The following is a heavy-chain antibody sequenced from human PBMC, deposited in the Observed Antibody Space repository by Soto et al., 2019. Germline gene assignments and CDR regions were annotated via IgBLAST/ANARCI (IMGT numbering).Heavy chain of an antibody. CDR2: IYSGGST. V-gene: IGHV3-53*01. D-gene: IGHD3-22*01. CDR1: GFTVSSNY. J-gene: IGHJ4*02. CDR3: GLRWVGGYYPEY. Sequence: GGSLRLSCAASGFTVSSNYMSWVRQAPGKGLEWVSVIYSGGSTYYADSVKGRFTISRDNSKNTLYLQMNSRRAEDTAVYYCGLRWVGGYYPEYWGQGTLVTVSS.